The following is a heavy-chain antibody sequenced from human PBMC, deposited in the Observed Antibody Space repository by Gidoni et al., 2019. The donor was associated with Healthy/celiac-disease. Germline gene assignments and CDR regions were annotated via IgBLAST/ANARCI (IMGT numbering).Heavy chain of an antibody. J-gene: IGHJ5*02. CDR3: ARSLLYPTLVPAAVNWFDP. D-gene: IGHD2-2*01. V-gene: IGHV4-59*08. CDR1: GGSISSYY. Sequence: QVQLQESGPGLVKPSETLSLTCTVSGGSISSYYWSWIRQPPGKGLEWIGYIYYSGSTNYNPSLKSRVTISVDTSKNQFSLKLSSVTAADTAVYYCARSLLYPTLVPAAVNWFDPWGQGTLVTVSS. CDR2: IYYSGST.